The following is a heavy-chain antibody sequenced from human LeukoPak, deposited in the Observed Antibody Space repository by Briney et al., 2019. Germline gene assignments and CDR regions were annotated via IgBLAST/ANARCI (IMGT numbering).Heavy chain of an antibody. J-gene: IGHJ4*02. CDR2: FSSSGGST. CDR1: GFTFSVYD. D-gene: IGHD3-10*01. V-gene: IGHV3-23*01. Sequence: PGGSLRLSCAASGFTFSVYDMTWVRETPGKGLEWVSSFSSSGGSTYYADSVKGRFTISRDNSKNTLYLQMNSLRAEDTAVYYCAKDSAAPITITMVRGRWYFDYWGQGTLVTVSS. CDR3: AKDSAAPITITMVRGRWYFDY.